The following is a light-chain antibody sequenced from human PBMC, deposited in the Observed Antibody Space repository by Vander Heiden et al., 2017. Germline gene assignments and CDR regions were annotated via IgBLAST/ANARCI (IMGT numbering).Light chain of an antibody. CDR2: TAS. J-gene: IGKJ2*01. Sequence: DIQMTQSPSSLSASVGDRVTITCRASQSISSYLNWYQQKPGKAPKLLIYTASSLQSGVPSRFSGSGSGTDFTLTISSLQPADFATDYCQTFGQGTKLEIK. CDR3: QT. CDR1: QSISSY. V-gene: IGKV1-39*01.